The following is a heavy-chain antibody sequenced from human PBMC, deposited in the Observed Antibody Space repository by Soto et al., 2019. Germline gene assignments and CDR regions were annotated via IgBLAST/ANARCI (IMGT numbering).Heavy chain of an antibody. CDR2: MNPNSGNT. V-gene: IGHV1-8*01. J-gene: IGHJ6*02. CDR3: ARDGAGYSSSWYDYYYYYGMDV. D-gene: IGHD6-13*01. Sequence: QVQLVQSGAEVKKPGASVKVSCKASGYTFTSYDINWVRQATGQGLEWMGWMNPNSGNTGYAQKFQGRVTMTRNTSISPAYRELSSLRSEDTAVYYCARDGAGYSSSWYDYYYYYGMDVWGQGTTVTVSS. CDR1: GYTFTSYD.